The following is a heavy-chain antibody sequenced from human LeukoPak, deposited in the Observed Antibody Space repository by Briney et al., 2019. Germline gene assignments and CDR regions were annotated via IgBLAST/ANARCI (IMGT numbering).Heavy chain of an antibody. Sequence: GASLKVSCKASGYTFTGYFMHWVRQAPGQGLEWMGWINPNSGDANYAQKLQGRVTMTTDTSTSTAYMELRSLRSDDTAVYYCARVSLGYCSSTSCSYAFDIWGQGTMVTVSS. CDR2: INPNSGDA. V-gene: IGHV1-2*02. D-gene: IGHD2-2*01. J-gene: IGHJ3*02. CDR3: ARVSLGYCSSTSCSYAFDI. CDR1: GYTFTGYF.